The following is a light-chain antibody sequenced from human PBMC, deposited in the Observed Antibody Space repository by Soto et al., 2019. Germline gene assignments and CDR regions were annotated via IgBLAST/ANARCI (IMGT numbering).Light chain of an antibody. J-gene: IGLJ1*01. V-gene: IGLV2-14*03. CDR3: SSYTSSSTYV. CDR2: DVS. Sequence: QSVLTPPASVSGSPGQSITISCTGTSSDVGGYNYVSWYQQHPGKVPKLMIYDVSNRTSGVSNRSSGSKSGNTASLTISGLQAEDEADYYCSSYTSSSTYVFGIGTKLTVL. CDR1: SSDVGGYNY.